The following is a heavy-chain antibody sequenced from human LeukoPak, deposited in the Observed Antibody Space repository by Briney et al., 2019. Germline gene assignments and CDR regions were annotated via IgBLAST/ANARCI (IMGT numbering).Heavy chain of an antibody. Sequence: ASVKVSSKPSVNTFTIYYMHWVRQAPGQGLEWMGIINPSGSNTTYAQRFQGRLTMTRDTSTSTVYMELSSLRSEDTAVYYCAGGQYYYYMDVWGKGTTVTVSS. V-gene: IGHV1-46*01. CDR3: AGGQYYYYMDV. CDR2: INPSGSNT. CDR1: VNTFTIYY. J-gene: IGHJ6*03.